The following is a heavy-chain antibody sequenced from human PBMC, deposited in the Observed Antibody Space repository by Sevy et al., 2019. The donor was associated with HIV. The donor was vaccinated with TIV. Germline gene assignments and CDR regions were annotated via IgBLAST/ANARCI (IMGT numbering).Heavy chain of an antibody. CDR1: GFTFSRYS. D-gene: IGHD6-13*01. V-gene: IGHV3-48*01. CDR2: IGTSSSTI. J-gene: IGHJ4*02. Sequence: GGSLRLSCAASGFTFSRYSMNWVRQAPGKGLEWVSYIGTSSSTICYADSVKGRFTISRDNAKNSLYLQMNSLRAEDTALYYCARDGYTSSWYSSYFDYWGQGALVTVSS. CDR3: ARDGYTSSWYSSYFDY.